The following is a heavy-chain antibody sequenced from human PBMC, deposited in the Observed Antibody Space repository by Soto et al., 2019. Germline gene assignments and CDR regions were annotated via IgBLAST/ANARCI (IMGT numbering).Heavy chain of an antibody. D-gene: IGHD2-2*01. Sequence: EVQLVESGGGLVKPGESLTLSCAASGFTFSNHNMNWVRQAPGKGLEWVSSISYSSRHIYYADSVKGRFTISRDNAKQLLYLQMNSLRAEDTAVYYCARDSQGPRVLVPAEIGDSWGQGTLVTVSS. V-gene: IGHV3-21*02. CDR1: GFTFSNHN. J-gene: IGHJ4*02. CDR3: ARDSQGPRVLVPAEIGDS. CDR2: ISYSSRHI.